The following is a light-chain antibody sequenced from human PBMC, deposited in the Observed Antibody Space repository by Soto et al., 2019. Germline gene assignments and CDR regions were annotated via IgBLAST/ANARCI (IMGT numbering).Light chain of an antibody. V-gene: IGKV1-5*01. CDR1: QSISSW. Sequence: DIQMTQSPSTLSASVGDRVTITCRASQSISSWLAWYQQKPGKAPKLLIYDASSLQSGVPSRFSGSGSGTEFTLTISSLQPEDVATYYCLQLNTYPWTFGQGTKVDIK. CDR2: DAS. CDR3: LQLNTYPWT. J-gene: IGKJ1*01.